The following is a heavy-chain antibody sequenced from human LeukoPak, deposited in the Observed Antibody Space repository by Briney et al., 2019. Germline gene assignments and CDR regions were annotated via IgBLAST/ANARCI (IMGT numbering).Heavy chain of an antibody. D-gene: IGHD4-17*01. J-gene: IGHJ5*02. CDR3: ARCPDRDYGDYGGNWFDP. CDR2: IYPGDSDT. CDR1: GYSFTSYW. V-gene: IGHV5-51*01. Sequence: GESLKISCKGSGYSFTSYWIGWVRQMPGKGLKWMWIIYPGDSDTRYSPSFQGQVTISADKSISTAYLQWSSLKASDTAMYYCARCPDRDYGDYGGNWFDPWGQGTLVTVSS.